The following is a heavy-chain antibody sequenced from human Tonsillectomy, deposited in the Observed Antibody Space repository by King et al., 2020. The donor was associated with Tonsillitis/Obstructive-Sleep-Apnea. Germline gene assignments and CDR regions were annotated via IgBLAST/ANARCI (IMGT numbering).Heavy chain of an antibody. CDR2: IYYSGST. CDR1: GGSISSSSYY. D-gene: IGHD2-15*01. V-gene: IGHV4-39*01. J-gene: IGHJ4*01. Sequence: LQLQESGPGLVKPSETLSLTCTVSGGSISSSSYYWGWIRQPPGKGLEWIGSIYYSGSTYYNPSLKSRVTISVDTSKNQFSLKLSPVTAADTAVYYCARHVRYCSGGSCFLTGFAYWPHPTLVTVSS. CDR3: ARHVRYCSGGSCFLTGFAY.